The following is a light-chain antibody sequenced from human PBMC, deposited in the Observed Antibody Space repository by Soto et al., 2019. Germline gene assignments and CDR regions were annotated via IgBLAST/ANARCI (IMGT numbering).Light chain of an antibody. Sequence: QSVLTQPPSASGTPGQRVTISCSGSSSNIGSNYVYWYQQFPGTAPKLLIYSNNRRPSGVPERFSGSKSGTSASLAISGLRSEDEADYYCAAWDDSLSGVFGGGTKLTVL. V-gene: IGLV1-47*02. J-gene: IGLJ3*02. CDR3: AAWDDSLSGV. CDR1: SSNIGSNY. CDR2: SNN.